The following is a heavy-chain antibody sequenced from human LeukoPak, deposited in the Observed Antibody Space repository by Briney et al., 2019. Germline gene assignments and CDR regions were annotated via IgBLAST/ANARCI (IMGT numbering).Heavy chain of an antibody. CDR1: GDTFSTYR. D-gene: IGHD5-12*01. CDR3: ARSGSSRRDPAWFDP. Sequence: ASVRVSCKASGDTFSTYRINWARQAPGQVLEWMGRIIPSLGTAHYAPKFQGRVTFSADKSTTTAYMDLRSLRSDDTALYYCARSGSSRRDPAWFDPWGQGTLVTVSS. CDR2: IIPSLGTA. V-gene: IGHV1-69*08. J-gene: IGHJ5*02.